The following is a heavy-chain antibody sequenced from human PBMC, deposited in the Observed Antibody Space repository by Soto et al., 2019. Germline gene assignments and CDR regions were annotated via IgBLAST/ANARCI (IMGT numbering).Heavy chain of an antibody. CDR2: IKQDGREK. CDR1: GFTFSRFW. V-gene: IGHV3-7*01. J-gene: IGHJ4*02. D-gene: IGHD1-1*01. Sequence: SGGSLRLSCAASGFTFSRFWMTWVRQAPGKGLEWVANIKQDGREKYYVDSLRGRFTISRDNTKNSLYLQMNSLRAEDSAVYYCARDVHYFDYWGQGALVT. CDR3: ARDVHYFDY.